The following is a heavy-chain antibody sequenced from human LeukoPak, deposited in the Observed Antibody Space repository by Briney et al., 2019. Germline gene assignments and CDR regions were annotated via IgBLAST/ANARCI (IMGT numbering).Heavy chain of an antibody. CDR2: ISSSSSYI. CDR1: GFTFSNYN. D-gene: IGHD6-13*01. V-gene: IGHV3-21*01. Sequence: GGSLRLSCAASGFTFSNYNMNWVRQAPGKGLEWVSSISSSSSYITYADSVKGRFTVSRDNAKNSLYLQMHSLRAEDTAVYYCARDSQAVGTDFDYWGQGTLVTVSS. CDR3: ARDSQAVGTDFDY. J-gene: IGHJ4*02.